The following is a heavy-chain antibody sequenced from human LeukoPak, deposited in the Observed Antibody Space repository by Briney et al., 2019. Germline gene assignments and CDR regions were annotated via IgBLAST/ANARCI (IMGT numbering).Heavy chain of an antibody. CDR2: IRSKANSYAT. CDR1: GFTFSGSA. Sequence: PGGSLRLSCAASGFTFSGSAMHWVRQASGKGLEWVGRIRSKANSYATAYAASVKGRFTISRDDSKNTAYLRMNSLKTEDTAVYYCTGQQLDYNWFDPWGQGTLVTVSS. J-gene: IGHJ5*02. V-gene: IGHV3-73*01. D-gene: IGHD6-13*01. CDR3: TGQQLDYNWFDP.